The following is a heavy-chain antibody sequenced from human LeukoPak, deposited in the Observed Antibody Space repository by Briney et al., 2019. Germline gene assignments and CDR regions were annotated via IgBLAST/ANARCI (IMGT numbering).Heavy chain of an antibody. CDR3: AKRGGGSRYGMDV. V-gene: IGHV3-30*18. CDR2: ISYDGSNK. J-gene: IGHJ6*02. D-gene: IGHD1-26*01. CDR1: GFTFSSYG. Sequence: GRSLRLSCAASGFTFSSYGMHWVRQAPGKGLEWVAVISYDGSNKYYADSVKGRFTISRDNSKNTLYLQMNSLRAEDTAVYYCAKRGGGSRYGMDVWGQGTKVTVSS.